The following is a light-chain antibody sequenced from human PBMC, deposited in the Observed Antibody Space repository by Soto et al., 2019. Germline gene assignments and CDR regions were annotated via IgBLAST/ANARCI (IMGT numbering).Light chain of an antibody. V-gene: IGLV1-40*01. CDR2: GNY. Sequence: QSVLTQPPSVSGAPGQRVTISCTGSSSNIGAGYDVHWYQQLPGLAPKLLIYGNYNRPSGVPDRFSGSKSGSSASLAITGLHTEDEADYYCQSFDTSPTPWGVFGGGTKLTVL. CDR1: SSNIGAGYD. CDR3: QSFDTSPTPWGV. J-gene: IGLJ3*02.